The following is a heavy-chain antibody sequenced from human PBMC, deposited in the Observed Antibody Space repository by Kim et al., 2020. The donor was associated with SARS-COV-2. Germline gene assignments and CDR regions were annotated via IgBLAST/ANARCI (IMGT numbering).Heavy chain of an antibody. CDR2: T. D-gene: IGHD6-13*01. V-gene: IGHV3-15*01. J-gene: IGHJ4*02. CDR3: TTLVSAAGRGY. Sequence: TDYAAPMKSRFTMSRKDSKNTLYLQMTSLKTEDTAVYYCTTLVSAAGRGYWGQGTLVTVSS.